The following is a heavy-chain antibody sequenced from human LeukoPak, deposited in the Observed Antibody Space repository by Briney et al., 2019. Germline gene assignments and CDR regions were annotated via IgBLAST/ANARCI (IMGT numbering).Heavy chain of an antibody. CDR1: GYTFTSYD. Sequence: SVKVSCKASGYTFTSYDINWVRQATGQGLEWMGGIIPIFGTANYAQKFQGRVTITADKSTSTAYMELSSLRSEDTAVYYCATGYSYGNWFDPWGQGTLVTVSS. J-gene: IGHJ5*02. CDR2: IIPIFGTA. CDR3: ATGYSYGNWFDP. V-gene: IGHV1-69*06. D-gene: IGHD5-18*01.